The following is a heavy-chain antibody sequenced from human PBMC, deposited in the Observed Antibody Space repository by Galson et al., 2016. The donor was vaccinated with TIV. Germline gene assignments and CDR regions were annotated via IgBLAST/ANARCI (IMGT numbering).Heavy chain of an antibody. CDR2: IYARGNS. Sequence: TLSLTCTVSGGSISSGNYYWSWIRQSAGKGLEWIGRIYARGNSDYNPSLRSRVTISVDTSKNQFSLRLSSVTAADTAVYYCVRIGMLRESCSCYACPGIFDTWGQGILVTVSS. V-gene: IGHV4-61*02. CDR1: GGSISSGNYY. D-gene: IGHD3-22*01. CDR3: VRIGMLRESCSCYACPGIFDT. J-gene: IGHJ5*02.